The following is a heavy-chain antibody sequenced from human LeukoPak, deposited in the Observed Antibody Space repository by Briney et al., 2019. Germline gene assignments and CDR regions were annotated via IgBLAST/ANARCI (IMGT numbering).Heavy chain of an antibody. Sequence: GGSLRLSCVASGFTLSRSGMHWVRQAPGKGLEWVAVISHDGSSKHCADSVKGRFTISRDNSKNTLYLQMNSLRTEDTAVYYCAKDRSSTWSIDYWGQGTLVTVSS. V-gene: IGHV3-30*18. CDR1: GFTLSRSG. D-gene: IGHD6-13*01. J-gene: IGHJ4*02. CDR2: ISHDGSSK. CDR3: AKDRSSTWSIDY.